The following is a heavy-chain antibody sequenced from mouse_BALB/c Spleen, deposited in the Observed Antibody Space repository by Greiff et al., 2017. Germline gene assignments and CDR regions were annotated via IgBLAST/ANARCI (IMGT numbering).Heavy chain of an antibody. CDR1: GDSITSGY. D-gene: IGHD1-1*01. CDR2: ISYSGST. CDR3: ARGALDGSSYYAMDY. Sequence: EVKLVESGPSLVKPSQTLSLTCSVTGDSITSGYWNWIRKFPGNKLEYMGYISYSGSTYYNPSLKSRISITRDTSKNQYYLQLNSVTTEDTATYYCARGALDGSSYYAMDYWGQGTSVTVSS. J-gene: IGHJ4*01. V-gene: IGHV3-8*02.